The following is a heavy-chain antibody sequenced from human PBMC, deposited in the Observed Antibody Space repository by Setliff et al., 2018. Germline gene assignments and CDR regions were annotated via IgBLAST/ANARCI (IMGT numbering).Heavy chain of an antibody. D-gene: IGHD2-2*01. CDR1: GYTFIGYG. Sequence: ASVKVSCKASGYTFIGYGISWVRQAPGQGLEWMGWISAYNGNTNYAQKLQGRVTMTTDTSTSTAYMELRSLRSDDTAVYYCARVLFHCSSTSCYLDAFDIWGQGTMVTVSS. J-gene: IGHJ3*02. V-gene: IGHV1-18*01. CDR2: ISAYNGNT. CDR3: ARVLFHCSSTSCYLDAFDI.